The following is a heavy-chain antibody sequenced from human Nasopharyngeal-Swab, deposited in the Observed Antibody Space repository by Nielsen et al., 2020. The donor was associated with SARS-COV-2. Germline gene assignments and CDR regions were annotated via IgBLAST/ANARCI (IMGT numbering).Heavy chain of an antibody. CDR1: GYTFTSYY. CDR2: INPSGGST. D-gene: IGHD5-18*01. J-gene: IGHJ6*02. Sequence: VKVSCKASGYTFTSYYMHWVRQAPGQGLEWMGIINPSGGSTSYAQKFQGRVTMTRDTSTSTVYMELSRLRSDDTAVYYCARKEATAMEELYYYGMDVWGQGTTVTVSS. V-gene: IGHV1-46*01. CDR3: ARKEATAMEELYYYGMDV.